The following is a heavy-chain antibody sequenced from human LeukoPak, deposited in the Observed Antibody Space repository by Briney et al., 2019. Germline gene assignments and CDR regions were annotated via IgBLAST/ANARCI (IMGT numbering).Heavy chain of an antibody. CDR2: IYSGGRT. D-gene: IGHD1-26*01. Sequence: GVSLRLSCAASGFTVSDNYMSWVRQAPGKGLEWVSIIYSGGRTYYADSVKGRFTISRDNSKNTVYLQMNSLRAEDTAVYYCAKDSSLGSYFNAFDIWGQGTMVTVSS. CDR3: AKDSSLGSYFNAFDI. V-gene: IGHV3-53*01. CDR1: GFTVSDNY. J-gene: IGHJ3*02.